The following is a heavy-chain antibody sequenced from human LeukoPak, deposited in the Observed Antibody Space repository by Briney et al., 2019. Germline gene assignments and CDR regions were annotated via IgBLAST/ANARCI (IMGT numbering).Heavy chain of an antibody. D-gene: IGHD6-13*01. CDR3: AKDSSTWGNLAGHFDS. CDR2: FYSSGTT. V-gene: IGHV4-4*07. J-gene: IGHJ5*01. CDR1: GGSIVSHY. Sequence: SETLSLTCTVSGGSIVSHYWNWIRQPAGRGLEWIGRFYSSGTTNTSPSLKSRVTMSVDTSKNQFSLKLSSVTAADTAVYYCAKDSSTWGNLAGHFDSWGQGTLVTVSS.